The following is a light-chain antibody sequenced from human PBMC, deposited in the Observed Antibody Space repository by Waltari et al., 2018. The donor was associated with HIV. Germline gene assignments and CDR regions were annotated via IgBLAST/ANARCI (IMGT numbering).Light chain of an antibody. V-gene: IGLV2-14*01. CDR3: SSYTSSNTLV. J-gene: IGLJ2*01. CDR1: TSDVGGYFF. CDR2: GVT. Sequence: QPALTQPASVSGSPGQSIPIPCTGTTSDVGGYFFFSWDQQHPGKAPRLIIFGVTHRSSGVPDRFSGSRSGTTASLTISGLQTEDEADYYCSSYTSSNTLVFGGGTKLTVL.